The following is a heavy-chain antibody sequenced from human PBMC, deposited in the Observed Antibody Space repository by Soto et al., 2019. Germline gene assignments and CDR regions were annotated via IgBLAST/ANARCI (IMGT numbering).Heavy chain of an antibody. V-gene: IGHV3-64*01. J-gene: IGHJ6*03. D-gene: IGHD5-12*01. CDR3: ARDVYEVVATIPDYYYYYMDV. CDR2: ISSNGGST. CDR1: GFTFSSYA. Sequence: GGSLRLSCAASGFTFSSYAMHWVRQAPGKGLEYVSAISSNGGSTYYANSVKGRFTISRDNSKNTLYLQMGSLRAEDMAVYYCARDVYEVVATIPDYYYYYMDVWGKGTTVTVS.